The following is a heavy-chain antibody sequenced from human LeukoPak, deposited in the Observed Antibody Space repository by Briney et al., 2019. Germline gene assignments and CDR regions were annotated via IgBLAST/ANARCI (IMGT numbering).Heavy chain of an antibody. V-gene: IGHV4-31*03. CDR2: IYYSGST. CDR1: GGSICSGGYY. D-gene: IGHD4/OR15-4a*01. J-gene: IGHJ5*02. CDR3: ARVGTDYGASVNWFDP. Sequence: SEALSLTCTVPGGSICSGGYYWSWIRQHPGKGLEWIGYIYYSGSTYYNPSLKSRVTISVDTSKDQFSLKLSSVTAADTAVYYCARVGTDYGASVNWFDPWGQGTLVTVSS.